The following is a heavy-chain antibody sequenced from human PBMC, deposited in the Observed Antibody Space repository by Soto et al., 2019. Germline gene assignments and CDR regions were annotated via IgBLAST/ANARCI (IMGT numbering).Heavy chain of an antibody. CDR3: AREGVRYYDSSATGDWFDP. Sequence: ASVKVSCKASGYTFSAYYIHWLRQAPGQGLEWMGWINPNSGGTDYSQKFQGRVTVTSDTSISTVYMELSRLRSDDTALYYCAREGVRYYDSSATGDWFDPWGRGTLVTVSS. D-gene: IGHD3-22*01. J-gene: IGHJ5*02. V-gene: IGHV1-2*02. CDR2: INPNSGGT. CDR1: GYTFSAYY.